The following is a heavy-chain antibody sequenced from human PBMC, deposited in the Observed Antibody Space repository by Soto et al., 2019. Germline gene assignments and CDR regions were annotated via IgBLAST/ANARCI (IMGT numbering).Heavy chain of an antibody. Sequence: PSDTLSLTCTVSGGSISSSSYYWGWIRQPPGKGLERIGSIYYSGSTYYNPSLKSRVTISVDTSKNQFSLKLSSVTAADTAVYYWARLELWLYYFDYWGHGTLVTVSS. CDR3: ARLELWLYYFDY. CDR2: IYYSGST. J-gene: IGHJ4*01. D-gene: IGHD3-10*01. V-gene: IGHV4-39*01. CDR1: GGSISSSSYY.